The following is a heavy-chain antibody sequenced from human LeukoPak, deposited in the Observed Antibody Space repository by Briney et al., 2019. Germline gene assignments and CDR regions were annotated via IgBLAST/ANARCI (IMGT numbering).Heavy chain of an antibody. V-gene: IGHV1-69*06. CDR3: ARHSSGADYDAFDI. J-gene: IGHJ3*02. CDR1: GGTFSSYA. D-gene: IGHD4-11*01. Sequence: RASVKVSCKASGGTFSSYAISWVRQAPGQGLEWMGGIIPIFGTANYAQKFQGRVTITADKSTSTAYMELSSLRSEDTAVYYCARHSSGADYDAFDIWGQGTTVTVSS. CDR2: IIPIFGTA.